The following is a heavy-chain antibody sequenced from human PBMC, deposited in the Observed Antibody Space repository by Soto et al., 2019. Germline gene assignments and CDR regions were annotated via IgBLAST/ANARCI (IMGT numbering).Heavy chain of an antibody. CDR2: IKQDGSEK. D-gene: IGHD6-6*01. CDR1: GFTFSSYW. J-gene: IGHJ6*02. CDR3: ARDFEQLVYYYYYGMDV. V-gene: IGHV3-7*05. Sequence: EVQLVESGGGLVQPGGSLRLSCAASGFTFSSYWMSWVRQAPGKGREWVANIKQDGSEKYYVDSVKGRFTISRDNAKNSLYLQMNSLRAEDTAVYYCARDFEQLVYYYYYGMDVWGQGTTVTVSS.